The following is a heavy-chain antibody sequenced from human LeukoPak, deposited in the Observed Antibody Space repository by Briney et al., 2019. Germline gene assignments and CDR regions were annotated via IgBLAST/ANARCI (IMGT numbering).Heavy chain of an antibody. J-gene: IGHJ4*02. CDR1: GGSISSYY. CDR3: ARGYGYNEGFDY. CDR2: IYYSGST. D-gene: IGHD5-24*01. V-gene: IGHV4-59*01. Sequence: SETLSLTCTVSGGSISSYYWRWIRQPPGKGLEWIGYIYYSGSTNYNPSLKSRVTISVDTSKNQFSLKLSSVTAADTAVYYCARGYGYNEGFDYWGQGTLVTVSS.